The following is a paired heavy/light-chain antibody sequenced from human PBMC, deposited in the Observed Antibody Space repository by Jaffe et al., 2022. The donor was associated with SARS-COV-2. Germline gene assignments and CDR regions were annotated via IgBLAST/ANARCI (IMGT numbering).Heavy chain of an antibody. J-gene: IGHJ4*02. Sequence: EVQLVESGGDLVQPGGSLRLSCAVSGSSVSTNYMSWVRQAPGKGLEWVSVIYSGVTTQYADSVRGRFTISKDDSKNILYLHMNSLRAEDTAVYYCARDGGGGGYFGYWGQGTLVTVSS. V-gene: IGHV3-53*01. D-gene: IGHD3-22*01. CDR2: IYSGVTT. CDR3: ARDGGGGGYFGY. CDR1: GSSVSTNY.
Light chain of an antibody. V-gene: IGKV3-15*01. J-gene: IGKJ1*01. CDR1: QGVGIN. CDR3: LQYNRWPRT. CDR2: DTS. Sequence: EIVLTQSPATLSVSPGERATLSCRASQGVGINLAWYQQKPGQAPRLLMYDTSTRATDIPARFSGSGSGTEFTLTISSLQSEDFAVYSCLQYNRWPRTFGQGTKVEI.